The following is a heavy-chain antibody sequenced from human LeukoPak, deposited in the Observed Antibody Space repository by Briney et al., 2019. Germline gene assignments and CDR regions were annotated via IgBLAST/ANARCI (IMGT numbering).Heavy chain of an antibody. V-gene: IGHV3-23*01. D-gene: IGHD6-13*01. CDR1: TFIFSDYA. CDR3: ARAPGIAARWDYFDY. Sequence: GGSLRLSCAASTFIFSDYAMTWVRQAPGKGLQWVSTISGGGDATYYAHSVKGRFAVSRDNSKKTLYLQLNSLRAEDTAVYYCARAPGIAARWDYFDYWGQGTLVTVSS. J-gene: IGHJ4*02. CDR2: ISGGGDAT.